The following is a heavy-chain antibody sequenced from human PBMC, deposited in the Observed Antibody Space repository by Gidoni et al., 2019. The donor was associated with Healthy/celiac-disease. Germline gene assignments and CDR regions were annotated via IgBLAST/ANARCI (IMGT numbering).Heavy chain of an antibody. CDR2: ISGSGGST. CDR3: AKGWIQLWLLLDY. J-gene: IGHJ4*02. CDR1: GFTFSSYA. D-gene: IGHD5-18*01. V-gene: IGHV3-23*01. Sequence: EVPLLESGGGLVQPGGSLRLSCAASGFTFSSYAMSWVRQAPGKWLEWVSAISGSGGSTYYTDSVKGRFTISRDNSKNTLYLQMNSLRAEDTAVYYCAKGWIQLWLLLDYWGQGTLVTVSS.